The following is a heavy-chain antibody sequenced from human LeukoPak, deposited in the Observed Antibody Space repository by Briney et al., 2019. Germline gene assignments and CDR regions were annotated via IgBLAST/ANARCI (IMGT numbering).Heavy chain of an antibody. CDR3: ASLAGGYFFDH. V-gene: IGHV3-21*01. D-gene: IGHD1-26*01. CDR1: GFTFSNAW. Sequence: GGSLRLSCAASGFTFSNAWMSWARQAPGKGLEWVSSISISSNYIYYADSVKGRFTISRDNAKNSLYLQINSPRVEDTAVYYCASLAGGYFFDHWGQGTLVTVSS. J-gene: IGHJ4*02. CDR2: ISISSNYI.